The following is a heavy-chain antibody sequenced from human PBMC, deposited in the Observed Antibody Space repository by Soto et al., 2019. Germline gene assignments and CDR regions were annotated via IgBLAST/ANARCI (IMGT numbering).Heavy chain of an antibody. CDR3: AKVFRPPAYYQLLGPLFDY. CDR1: GFTFSSYA. Sequence: PGGSLRLSCAASGFTFSSYAMSWVRQAPGKGLEWVSAISGSGGSTYYADSVKGRFTISRDNSKNTLYLQMNSLRAEDTAVYYCAKVFRPPAYYQLLGPLFDYWGQGTLVTVSS. D-gene: IGHD2-2*01. CDR2: ISGSGGST. V-gene: IGHV3-23*01. J-gene: IGHJ4*02.